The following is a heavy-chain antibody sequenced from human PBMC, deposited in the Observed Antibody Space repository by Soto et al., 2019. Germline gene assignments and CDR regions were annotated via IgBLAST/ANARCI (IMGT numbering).Heavy chain of an antibody. J-gene: IGHJ6*02. CDR1: GYNFASDW. V-gene: IGHV5-51*01. D-gene: IGHD1-1*01. CDR3: ASGNQMNGRNGIDV. CDR2: IYPSDSDT. Sequence: GESLKISCKGSGYNFASDWIGWVRQMPGKGLECMWIIYPSDSDTRYSPSFQGHVTISADKSISTAYLQWSSLKASDTAMYYCASGNQMNGRNGIDVWGQGTTVTLSS.